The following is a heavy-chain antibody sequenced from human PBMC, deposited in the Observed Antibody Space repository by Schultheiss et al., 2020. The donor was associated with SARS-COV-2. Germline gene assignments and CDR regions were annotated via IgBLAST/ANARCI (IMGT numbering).Heavy chain of an antibody. J-gene: IGHJ6*02. V-gene: IGHV1-69*06. CDR3: APGKLSAFGYYYYGMDV. Sequence: SVKVSCKASGYTFTSYAISWVRQAPGQGLEWMGGIIPIFGTANYAQKFQGRVTITADKSTSTAYMELSSLRSEDTAVYYCAPGKLSAFGYYYYGMDVWGQGTLVTVSS. CDR2: IIPIFGTA. CDR1: GYTFTSYA. D-gene: IGHD3-10*01.